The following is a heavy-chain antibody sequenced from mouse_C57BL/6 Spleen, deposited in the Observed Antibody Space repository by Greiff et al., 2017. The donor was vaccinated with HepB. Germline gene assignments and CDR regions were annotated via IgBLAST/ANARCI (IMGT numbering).Heavy chain of an antibody. CDR2: IHPNSGST. Sequence: QVHVKQPGAELVKPGASVKLSCKASGYTFTSYWMHWVKQRPGQGLEWIGMIHPNSGSTNYNEKFKSKATLTVDKSSSTAYMQLSSLTSEDSAVYYCARVPDGYYFAYWGQGTLVTVSA. CDR1: GYTFTSYW. CDR3: ARVPDGYYFAY. V-gene: IGHV1-64*01. J-gene: IGHJ3*01. D-gene: IGHD2-3*01.